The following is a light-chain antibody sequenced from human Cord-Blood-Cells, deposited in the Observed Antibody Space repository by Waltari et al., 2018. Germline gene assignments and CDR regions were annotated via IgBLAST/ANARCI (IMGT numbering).Light chain of an antibody. V-gene: IGLV1-36*01. CDR2: YDD. Sequence: QSVLTQPPSVSEAPRQRVTISCSGRSTNTRNNAVNWYQQPPGKAPKLLIYYDDLLPSGVSDRFSGSKSGTSASLAISGLQSEDEADYYCAAWDDSLNGWVFGGGTKLTVL. CDR3: AAWDDSLNGWV. CDR1: STNTRNNA. J-gene: IGLJ3*02.